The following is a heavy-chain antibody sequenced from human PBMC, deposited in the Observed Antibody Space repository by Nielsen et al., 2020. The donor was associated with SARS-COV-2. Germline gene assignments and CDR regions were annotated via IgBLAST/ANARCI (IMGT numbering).Heavy chain of an antibody. V-gene: IGHV5-51*01. Sequence: GESLKISCQGSGYSFTSYWIAWVRQVPGKGLEWMGMIYPADSDTRYSPSFQGQATISGDRSNIAYLQWASLKASDTAMYYCARRLEPYSPAAFDIWGQGTMVTVSS. CDR1: GYSFTSYW. CDR3: ARRLEPYSPAAFDI. J-gene: IGHJ3*02. CDR2: IYPADSDT. D-gene: IGHD2-15*01.